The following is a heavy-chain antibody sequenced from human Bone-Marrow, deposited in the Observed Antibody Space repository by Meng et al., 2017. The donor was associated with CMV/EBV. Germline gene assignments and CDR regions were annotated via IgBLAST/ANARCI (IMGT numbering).Heavy chain of an antibody. CDR3: ARDKVRGVTRPYYYYYGMDV. CDR1: GFTVSSNY. Sequence: GESLKISCAASGFTVSSNYMSWVRQAPGKGLEWVSVIYSGSSTYYADSVKGRFTISRDNSKNTLYLQMNSLRAEDTAVYYCARDKVRGVTRPYYYYYGMDVWAQGTSVTVSS. CDR2: IYSGSST. J-gene: IGHJ6*02. V-gene: IGHV3-53*01. D-gene: IGHD3-10*01.